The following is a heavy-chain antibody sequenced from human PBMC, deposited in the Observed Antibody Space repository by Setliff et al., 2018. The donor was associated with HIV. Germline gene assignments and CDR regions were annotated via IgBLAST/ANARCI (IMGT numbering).Heavy chain of an antibody. CDR2: INPNSSDT. Sequence: GASVKVSCKASGYTFTDYYIHWVRQAPGQGLEWMGWINPNSSDTNYSQKFQGRVTFTRDTSASTAYMELSSLRSEDTAVYYCAREGKFRYYYYMDVWGKGTTVTVSS. V-gene: IGHV1-2*02. CDR3: AREGKFRYYYYMDV. D-gene: IGHD3-10*01. J-gene: IGHJ6*03. CDR1: GYTFTDYY.